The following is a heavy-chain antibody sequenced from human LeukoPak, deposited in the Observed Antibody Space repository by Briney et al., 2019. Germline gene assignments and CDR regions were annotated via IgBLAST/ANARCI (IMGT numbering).Heavy chain of an antibody. V-gene: IGHV4-59*08. J-gene: IGHJ4*02. D-gene: IGHD3-9*01. CDR2: IYYSGST. CDR1: GGSISSYY. CDR3: ARNPGYDYFDY. Sequence: PSETLSLTCTVSGGSISSYYWSWIRQPPGKGLEWIGYIYYSGSTNYNPSLKSRVTISVDTSKNQFSLKLSSVTAADTAVYYCARNPGYDYFDYWGQGTLVTVSS.